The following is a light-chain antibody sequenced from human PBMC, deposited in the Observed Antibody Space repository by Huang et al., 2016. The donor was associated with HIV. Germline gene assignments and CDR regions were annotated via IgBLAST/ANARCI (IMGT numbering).Light chain of an antibody. V-gene: IGKV3-20*01. Sequence: EIVLTQSPGTLSLSPGERATLSCRASHSVSSSYLAWYQQKRGQAPRRLIYGASSRATGIPARFSGSGSGTDFALTISRLEPEDFAVDYCQQYGDSPITFGQGTRLEIK. J-gene: IGKJ5*01. CDR3: QQYGDSPIT. CDR1: HSVSSSY. CDR2: GAS.